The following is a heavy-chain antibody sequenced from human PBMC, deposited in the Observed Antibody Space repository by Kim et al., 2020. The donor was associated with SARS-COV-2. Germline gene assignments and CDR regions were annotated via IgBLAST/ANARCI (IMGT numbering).Heavy chain of an antibody. CDR3: ARDLSLRSSWYRGNWFDP. V-gene: IGHV1-69*01. D-gene: IGHD6-13*01. Sequence: QGRVTITADESTSTAYMELSSLRSEDTAVYYCARDLSLRSSWYRGNWFDPWGQGTLVTVSS. J-gene: IGHJ5*02.